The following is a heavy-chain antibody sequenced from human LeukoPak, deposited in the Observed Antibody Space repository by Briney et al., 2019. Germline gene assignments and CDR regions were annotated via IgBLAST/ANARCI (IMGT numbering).Heavy chain of an antibody. Sequence: SETLSLTCAVYGGSFSGYYWSWIRQPSGKGLEWIGEINHSGSTNYNPSLKSRVTISVDTSKNQFSLKLSSVTAADTAVYYCARGPPYGSGSYDYWGQGTLVTASS. V-gene: IGHV4-34*01. CDR3: ARGPPYGSGSYDY. CDR2: INHSGST. J-gene: IGHJ4*02. D-gene: IGHD3-10*01. CDR1: GGSFSGYY.